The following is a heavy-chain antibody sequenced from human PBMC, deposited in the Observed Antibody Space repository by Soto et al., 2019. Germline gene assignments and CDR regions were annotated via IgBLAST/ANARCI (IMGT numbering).Heavy chain of an antibody. D-gene: IGHD6-19*01. V-gene: IGHV3-23*01. J-gene: IGHJ5*02. CDR3: ATVRKSVAGTLLPEP. CDR1: GFTFSNYA. CDR2: IIGSGGTT. Sequence: PGGALRLSCAASGFTFSNYAMSWVRPAPGQGLDWVSAIIGSGGTTYYADSVKGRFTISRDNSKNTLFLQMNSLRADDAAVYYCATVRKSVAGTLLPEPWGQGTLVTVSS.